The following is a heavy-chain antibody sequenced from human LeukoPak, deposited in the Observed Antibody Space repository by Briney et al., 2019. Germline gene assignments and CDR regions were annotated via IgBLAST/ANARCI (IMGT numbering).Heavy chain of an antibody. Sequence: SVKLSCKASAGTFSSYSISWVRQPPGQLLEWMGAIIPIFGTTNYAQKFQGRVTITTDESTSTAYMELRSLRFEDTAVYYCGGSQGSGYDGMLYWGQGTLVTVSS. V-gene: IGHV1-69*05. D-gene: IGHD5-12*01. J-gene: IGHJ4*02. CDR1: AGTFSSYS. CDR3: GGSQGSGYDGMLY. CDR2: IIPIFGTT.